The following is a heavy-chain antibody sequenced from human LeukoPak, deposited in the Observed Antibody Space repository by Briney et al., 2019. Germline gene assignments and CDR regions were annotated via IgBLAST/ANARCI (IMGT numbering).Heavy chain of an antibody. J-gene: IGHJ4*02. CDR1: GFTFSSYA. Sequence: GGSPRLSCAASGFTFSSYAMSWVRQAPGKGLEWVSAISGSGGSTYYADSVKGRFTISRDNSKNTLYLQMNSLRAEDTAVYYCAKAGLLEWFLPYYFDYWGQGTLVTVSS. CDR3: AKAGLLEWFLPYYFDY. D-gene: IGHD3-3*01. CDR2: ISGSGGST. V-gene: IGHV3-23*01.